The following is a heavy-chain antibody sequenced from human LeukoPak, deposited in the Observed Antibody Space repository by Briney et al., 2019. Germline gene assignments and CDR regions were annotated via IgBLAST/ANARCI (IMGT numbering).Heavy chain of an antibody. CDR3: ARHASLWFGELFLYWFDP. D-gene: IGHD3-10*01. V-gene: IGHV4-59*08. J-gene: IGHJ5*02. CDR1: GGSISSYY. CDR2: IYYSGST. Sequence: SETLSLTCTVSGGSISSYYWSWIRQPPGKGLEWIGYIYYSGSTNYNPSLKSRVTISVDTSKNQFSLKLSSVTAADMAVYYCARHASLWFGELFLYWFDPWGQGTLVTVSS.